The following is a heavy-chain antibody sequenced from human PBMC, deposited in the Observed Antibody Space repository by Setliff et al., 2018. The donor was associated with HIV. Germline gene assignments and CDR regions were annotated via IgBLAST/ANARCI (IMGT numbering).Heavy chain of an antibody. Sequence: SETLSLTCAVYGGSFSGYYWSWIRQPPGKGLEWIGEINHSGSTNYNPSLKSRVTISVDRSKNQFSLKLSSVTATDTAVYYCVRRYYGSSGYAFDYWGQGTLVTVSS. J-gene: IGHJ4*02. V-gene: IGHV4-34*01. CDR1: GGSFSGYY. D-gene: IGHD3-22*01. CDR3: VRRYYGSSGYAFDY. CDR2: INHSGST.